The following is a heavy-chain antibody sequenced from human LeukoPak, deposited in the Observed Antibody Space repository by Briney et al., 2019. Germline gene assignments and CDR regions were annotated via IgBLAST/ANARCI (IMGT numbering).Heavy chain of an antibody. Sequence: GGSLRLSCAASGFTFSSYTMNWVRQAPGKGLECVSSITTSSSYIYYADSVKGRFTISRDDAKNSLYLQMNSLRAEDTAVYYCARAPGFGLWSDYYYYYYMDVWGKGTTVTVSS. CDR3: ARAPGFGLWSDYYYYYYMDV. CDR1: GFTFSSYT. V-gene: IGHV3-21*01. D-gene: IGHD4/OR15-4a*01. CDR2: ITTSSSYI. J-gene: IGHJ6*03.